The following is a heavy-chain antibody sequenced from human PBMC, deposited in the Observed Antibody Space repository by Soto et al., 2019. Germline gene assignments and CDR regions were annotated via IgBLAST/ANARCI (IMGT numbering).Heavy chain of an antibody. Sequence: EVQLLESGGGLVQPGGSLRLSCAASGFTFSSYAMSWVRQAPGKGLEWVSAISGSGGNTYYADSVKGPFTISRDNSKNTLYLQMNSLRAEDTAVYYCAKGMVRGVIIAASDYWGQGTLVTVSS. CDR2: ISGSGGNT. D-gene: IGHD3-10*01. V-gene: IGHV3-23*01. CDR3: AKGMVRGVIIAASDY. CDR1: GFTFSSYA. J-gene: IGHJ4*02.